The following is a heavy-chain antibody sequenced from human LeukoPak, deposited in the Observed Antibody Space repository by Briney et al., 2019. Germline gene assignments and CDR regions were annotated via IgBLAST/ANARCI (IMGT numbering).Heavy chain of an antibody. CDR1: GFTLSSYA. CDR2: ISGSGGST. CDR3: AKDPHGGYSGSYSTIDY. D-gene: IGHD1-26*01. Sequence: PGGSLRLSWAASGFTLSSYAMSWVRQAPGKGREWGSAISGSGGSTYYADSVKGRFTISRDNSKTPLYLQMNSLRAEDTAVYYCAKDPHGGYSGSYSTIDYWGQGTLVTVSS. V-gene: IGHV3-23*01. J-gene: IGHJ4*02.